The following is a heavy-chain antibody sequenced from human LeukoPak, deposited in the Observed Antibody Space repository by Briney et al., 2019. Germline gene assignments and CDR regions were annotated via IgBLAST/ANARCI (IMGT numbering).Heavy chain of an antibody. CDR1: GGSFSGYY. Sequence: PSETLSLTCAVYGGSFSGYYWSWIRRPPGEGLEWIGEINHSGSTNYNPSLKSRVTISVDTSKNQFSLKLSSVTAADTAVYYCAIPRNYYDSSGYALDYWGQGTLVTVSS. CDR3: AIPRNYYDSSGYALDY. J-gene: IGHJ4*02. V-gene: IGHV4-34*01. D-gene: IGHD3-22*01. CDR2: INHSGST.